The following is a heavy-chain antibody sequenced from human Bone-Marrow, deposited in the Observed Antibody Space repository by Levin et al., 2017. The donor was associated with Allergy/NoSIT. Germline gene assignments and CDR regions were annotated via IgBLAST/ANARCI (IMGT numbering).Heavy chain of an antibody. V-gene: IGHV3-33*01. CDR1: GFTFRNFG. J-gene: IGHJ6*02. CDR2: SWYDGSSK. D-gene: IGHD3-16*01. Sequence: PGGSLRLSCAASGFTFRNFGIHWVRQAPGKGLEWVAVSWYDGSSKSFPDSVKGRFTISRDNSKNTLYLQMNSLRAEDTAVYYCAGDLRESGAVGYYYGMDVWGQGTPVTVSS. CDR3: AGDLRESGAVGYYYGMDV.